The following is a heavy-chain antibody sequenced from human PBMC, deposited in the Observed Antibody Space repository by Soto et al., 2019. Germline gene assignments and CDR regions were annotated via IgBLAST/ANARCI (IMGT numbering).Heavy chain of an antibody. V-gene: IGHV3-11*01. D-gene: IGHD2-2*01. CDR3: AREGVPAAKYYYGMDV. CDR1: GFTFSDYY. CDR2: ISSSGSTI. Sequence: QVQLVESGGGLVKPGGSLRLSCAASGFTFSDYYMSWIRQAPGKGLEWVSYISSSGSTIYYADSVKGRFTISRDNAKKSLSLQMNSLRAEDTAVYYCAREGVPAAKYYYGMDVWGQGTTVTVSS. J-gene: IGHJ6*02.